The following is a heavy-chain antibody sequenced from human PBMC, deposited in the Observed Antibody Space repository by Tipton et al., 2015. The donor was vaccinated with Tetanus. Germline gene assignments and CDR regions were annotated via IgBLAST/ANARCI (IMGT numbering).Heavy chain of an antibody. CDR2: VFYTGST. CDR3: ARLSSSANDAHGFDI. V-gene: IGHV4-59*01. J-gene: IGHJ3*02. D-gene: IGHD2-8*01. Sequence: TLSLTCSVSGGSISGYFWTWIRQPPGKGLQCIGYVFYTGSTNYNSPFESRVTILADTSKNQISLQLRSVTAADTAVYYCARLSSSANDAHGFDIWGQGTMVTVSS. CDR1: GGSISGYF.